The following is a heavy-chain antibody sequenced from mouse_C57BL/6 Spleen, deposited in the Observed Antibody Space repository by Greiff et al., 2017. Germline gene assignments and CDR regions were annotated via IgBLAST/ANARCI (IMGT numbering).Heavy chain of an antibody. Sequence: EVKLMESGGGLVQPGGSMTLSCVASGFTFSNYWMNWVRQSPEKGLEWVAQIRLKSDNYATHYAESVKGRFTISRDDSKSSVYLQMNNLRAEDTGIYYCTDYDYWYFDVWGTGTTVTVSS. CDR3: TDYDYWYFDV. J-gene: IGHJ1*03. CDR2: IRLKSDNYAT. CDR1: GFTFSNYW. V-gene: IGHV6-3*01. D-gene: IGHD2-4*01.